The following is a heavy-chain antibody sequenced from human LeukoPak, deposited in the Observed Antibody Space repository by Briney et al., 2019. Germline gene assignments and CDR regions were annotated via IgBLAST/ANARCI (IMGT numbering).Heavy chain of an antibody. CDR2: IKPDGSDT. CDR3: TAVSVAGDS. V-gene: IGHV3-7*01. Sequence: PGGSLRVSCAASGFTFSTNWMSWFRQAPGKGLEWVAHIKPDGSDTYYVDSVKGRFTISRDNAKNSLYLQMNSLRAEDTAVYCATAVSVAGDSWGQGTLVTVSS. J-gene: IGHJ5*01. D-gene: IGHD6-19*01. CDR1: GFTFSTNW.